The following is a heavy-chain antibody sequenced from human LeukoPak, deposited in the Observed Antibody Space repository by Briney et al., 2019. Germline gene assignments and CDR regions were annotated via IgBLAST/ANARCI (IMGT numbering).Heavy chain of an antibody. J-gene: IGHJ4*02. V-gene: IGHV4-38-2*02. Sequence: SETLSLTCTVSGYSISSGYYWGWIRQPPGKGLEWIGSFYHSGSTYYNPSLKSRVTTSVDTSKNQFSLKLSSVTAADTAVYYCARASFRGDYVDYWGQGTLVTVSP. CDR3: ARASFRGDYVDY. D-gene: IGHD3-10*01. CDR2: FYHSGST. CDR1: GYSISSGYY.